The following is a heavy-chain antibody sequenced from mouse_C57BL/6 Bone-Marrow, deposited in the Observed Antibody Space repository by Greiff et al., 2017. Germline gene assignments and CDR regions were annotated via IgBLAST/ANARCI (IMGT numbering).Heavy chain of an antibody. CDR3: TGEGYSYGSSPFAY. Sequence: EVKLVESGEGLVKPGGSLKLSCAASGFTFSSYAMSWVRQTPEKRLEWVAYISSGGAYIYYADTVQGRFTISRDNARNTLYLQMSSLKSEDTAMYYCTGEGYSYGSSPFAYWGQGTLVTVSA. J-gene: IGHJ3*01. D-gene: IGHD1-1*01. CDR2: ISSGGAYI. CDR1: GFTFSSYA. V-gene: IGHV5-9-1*02.